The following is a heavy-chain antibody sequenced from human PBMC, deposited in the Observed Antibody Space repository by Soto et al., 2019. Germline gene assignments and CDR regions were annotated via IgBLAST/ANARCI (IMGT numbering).Heavy chain of an antibody. Sequence: SETLSLTCTVSGGSVSSGSYYWSWIRQPPGKGLEWIGYIYYSGSTNYNPSLKSRVTISVDTSKNQFSLKLSSVTAADTAVYYCASFRTGVPSRFSDYWGQGTLVTVSS. CDR3: ASFRTGVPSRFSDY. CDR1: GGSVSSGSYY. V-gene: IGHV4-61*01. D-gene: IGHD3-10*01. J-gene: IGHJ4*02. CDR2: IYYSGST.